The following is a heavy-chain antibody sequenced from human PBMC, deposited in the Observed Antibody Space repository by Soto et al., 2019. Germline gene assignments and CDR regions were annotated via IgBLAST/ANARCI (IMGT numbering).Heavy chain of an antibody. CDR2: IYPGDSDT. V-gene: IGHV5-51*02. CDR3: ARHVGYGDYSYYYYGMDV. CDR1: GYNVSSYW. J-gene: IGHJ6*02. Sequence: KRSDERSGYNVSSYWSAWVRQKPGKGLEWMGIIYPGDSDTRYSPSFQGQVTISADKSIRTAYLQWSSLKASDTAMYYCARHVGYGDYSYYYYGMDVWGPGTTVTVS. D-gene: IGHD4-17*01.